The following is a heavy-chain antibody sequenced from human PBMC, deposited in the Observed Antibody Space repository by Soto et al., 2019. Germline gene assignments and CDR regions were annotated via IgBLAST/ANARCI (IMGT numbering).Heavy chain of an antibody. CDR1: GGTFSSYA. Sequence: QVQLVQSGAEVKKPGSSVKVSCKASGGTFSSYAISWVRQAPGQGLEWMGGIIPIFGTANYAQKFQGRVTITADESTSTAYMELSSLTSEDTAMYYCARKGYCSSTSCLDDWFDPWGQGTLVTVSS. CDR2: IIPIFGTA. D-gene: IGHD2-2*01. CDR3: ARKGYCSSTSCLDDWFDP. J-gene: IGHJ5*02. V-gene: IGHV1-69*01.